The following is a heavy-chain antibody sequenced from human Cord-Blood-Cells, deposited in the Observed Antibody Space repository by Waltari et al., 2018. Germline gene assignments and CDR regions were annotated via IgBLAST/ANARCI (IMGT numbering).Heavy chain of an antibody. D-gene: IGHD3-10*01. CDR1: ACPSRTAW. CDR3: SMVFDY. V-gene: IGHV3-15*01. Sequence: EVQLVESGGGMVKPGGSLRLSCAAYACPSRTAWLSWVRQAPGKGLEWVGRIKSKTDGGTTDYAAPVKGRFTISRDDSKNTLYLQMNSLKTEDTAVYYCSMVFDYWGQGTLVTVSS. CDR2: IKSKTDGGTT. J-gene: IGHJ4*02.